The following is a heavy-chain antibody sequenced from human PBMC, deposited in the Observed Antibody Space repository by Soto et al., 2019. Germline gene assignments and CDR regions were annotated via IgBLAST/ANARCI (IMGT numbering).Heavy chain of an antibody. CDR1: GYIFTDYY. CDR3: ARVVPGAEAWFGP. Sequence: QVQLVQSGAEVKKPGASVKVSCKASGYIFTDYYMHWVRQAPGQPLEWLGWISLYSDGTNYAQKFQGRVSMTTDTSTTTAYMELRSLRSDDTAVYYCARVVPGAEAWFGPWGQGTLVTVSS. J-gene: IGHJ5*02. CDR2: ISLYSDGT. D-gene: IGHD2-2*01. V-gene: IGHV1-2*02.